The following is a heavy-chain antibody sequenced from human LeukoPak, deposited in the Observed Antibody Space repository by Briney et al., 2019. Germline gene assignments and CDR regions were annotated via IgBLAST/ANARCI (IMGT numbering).Heavy chain of an antibody. V-gene: IGHV1-2*02. D-gene: IGHD3-9*01. CDR2: INPKSGGA. CDR3: ARALRTDILTLDY. Sequence: ASVEVSCKASGYSFTDNFVHWVRQAPGQGLEWMGWINPKSGGANYAQNFHGRVTMTIDMTTSTAYMDLTRVRSDDAAVYYCARALRTDILTLDYWGQGTLVTVSS. CDR1: GYSFTDNF. J-gene: IGHJ4*02.